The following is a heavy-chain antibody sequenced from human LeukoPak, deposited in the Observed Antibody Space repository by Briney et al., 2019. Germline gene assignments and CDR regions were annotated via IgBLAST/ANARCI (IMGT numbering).Heavy chain of an antibody. CDR3: ASYYGDYVYFDY. D-gene: IGHD4-17*01. CDR2: IYYSGST. V-gene: IGHV4-30-4*01. J-gene: IGHJ4*02. Sequence: TSQTLSPTCTVSGGSICSGDYYWSWIRQPPGKGLEWIGYIYYSGSTYYNPSLKSRVTISVDTSKNQFSLKLSSVTAADTAVYYCASYYGDYVYFDYWGQGTLVTVSS. CDR1: GGSICSGDYY.